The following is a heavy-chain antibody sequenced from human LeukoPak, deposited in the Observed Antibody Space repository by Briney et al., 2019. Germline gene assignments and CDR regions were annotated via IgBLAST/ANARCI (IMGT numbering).Heavy chain of an antibody. Sequence: PGGSLRLSCAASGFTFSSYSMNWVRQAPGKGLEWVSSISSSSYIYYADSVKGRFTISRDNAKNSLYLQMNSLRAEDTAVYYCARPAGSGYYYNWFDPWGQGTLVTVSS. V-gene: IGHV3-21*01. D-gene: IGHD3-22*01. CDR3: ARPAGSGYYYNWFDP. CDR1: GFTFSSYS. J-gene: IGHJ5*02. CDR2: ISSSSYI.